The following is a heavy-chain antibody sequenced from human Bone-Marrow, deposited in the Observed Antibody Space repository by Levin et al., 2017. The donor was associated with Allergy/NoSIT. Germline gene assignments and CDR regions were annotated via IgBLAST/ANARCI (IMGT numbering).Heavy chain of an antibody. J-gene: IGHJ4*02. Sequence: GGSLRLSCAASGFTFSSYAMHWVRQAPGKGLEWVAVISYDGSNKYYADSVKGRFTISRDNSKNTLYLQMNSLRAEDTAVYYCAREQYSSGGYILDYWGQGTLVTVSS. CDR3: AREQYSSGGYILDY. CDR1: GFTFSSYA. V-gene: IGHV3-30*04. CDR2: ISYDGSNK. D-gene: IGHD6-19*01.